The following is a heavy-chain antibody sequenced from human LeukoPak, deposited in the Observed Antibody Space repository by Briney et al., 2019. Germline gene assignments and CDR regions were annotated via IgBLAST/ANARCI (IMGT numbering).Heavy chain of an antibody. J-gene: IGHJ3*02. D-gene: IGHD6-19*01. CDR2: IIPIFGTA. V-gene: IGHV1-69*13. CDR1: GGTFISYA. CDR3: ARATAIAVAGDAFDI. Sequence: ASVKVSCKASGGTFISYAISWVRQAPGQGLELMGGIIPIFGTANYAQKFQGRVTITADESTSTAYMELSSLRSEDTAVYYCARATAIAVAGDAFDIWGQGTMVTVSS.